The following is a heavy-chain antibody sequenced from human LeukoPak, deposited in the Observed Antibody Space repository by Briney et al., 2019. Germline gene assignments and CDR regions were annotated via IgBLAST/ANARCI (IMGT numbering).Heavy chain of an antibody. CDR2: INHSGST. V-gene: IGHV4-34*01. CDR3: ARQPVVDTAMVWFDY. Sequence: SETLSLTCAVYGGSFSGYYWSWIRQPPGKGLEWIGEINHSGSTNYNPSLKSRVTISVDTSKNQFSLKLSSVTAADTAVYYCARQPVVDTAMVWFDYWGQGTLVTVSS. CDR1: GGSFSGYY. J-gene: IGHJ4*02. D-gene: IGHD5-18*01.